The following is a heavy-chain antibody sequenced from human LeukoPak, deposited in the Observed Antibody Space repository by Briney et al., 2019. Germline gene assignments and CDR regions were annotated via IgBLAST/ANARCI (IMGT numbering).Heavy chain of an antibody. Sequence: PGGSLRLSCAASGFTFSSYEMNWVRQAPGKGLEWVSYISGSGSTIYYADSVKGRFTISRDNAKNTLYLQMNSLRAEDTAVYYCARVGASVGAIDYWGQGTLVTVSS. CDR3: ARVGASVGAIDY. V-gene: IGHV3-48*03. J-gene: IGHJ4*02. CDR1: GFTFSSYE. D-gene: IGHD1-26*01. CDR2: ISGSGSTI.